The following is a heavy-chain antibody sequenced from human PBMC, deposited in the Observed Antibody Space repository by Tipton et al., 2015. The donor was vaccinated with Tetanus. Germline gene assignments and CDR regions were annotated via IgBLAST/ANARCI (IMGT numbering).Heavy chain of an antibody. CDR3: ARHGAYYDILPVRYFDL. CDR2: IYYSGST. D-gene: IGHD3-9*01. V-gene: IGHV4-39*01. J-gene: IGHJ2*01. Sequence: LRLSCAASGFTVSSNYMSWIRQPPGKGLEWIGSIYYSGSTYYNPSLKSRVTISVDTSKNQFSLKLSSVTAADTAVYYCARHGAYYDILPVRYFDLWGRGTLVTVSS. CDR1: GFTVSSNY.